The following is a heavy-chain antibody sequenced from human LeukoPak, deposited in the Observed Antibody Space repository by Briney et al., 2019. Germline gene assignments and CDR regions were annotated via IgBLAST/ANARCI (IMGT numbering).Heavy chain of an antibody. Sequence: PSQTLSLTCTVSGGSISSGGYYWSWIRQHPGKGLEWIGYIYYSGSTYYNPSLKSRVTISVDTSKNQFSLKLSSVTAADTAVYYWGRRGIGATRVRGVPSPGNWFDPWGQGTLGTVSS. V-gene: IGHV4-31*03. J-gene: IGHJ5*02. CDR1: GGSISSGGYY. CDR3: GRRGIGATRVRGVPSPGNWFDP. D-gene: IGHD3-10*01. CDR2: IYYSGST.